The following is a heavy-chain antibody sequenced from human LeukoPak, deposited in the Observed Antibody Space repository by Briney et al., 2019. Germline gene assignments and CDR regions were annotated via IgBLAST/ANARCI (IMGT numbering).Heavy chain of an antibody. CDR3: ARVLSTGEVDY. Sequence: SETLSLTCTVSGGSISSGDYYWSWIRQPPGKGLEWIGYIYYSGSTYYNPSLKSRVTISVDRSKNQFSLKLSSVTAADTAVYYCARVLSTGEVDYWGQGTLVTVSS. CDR2: IYYSGST. D-gene: IGHD3-16*01. CDR1: GGSISSGDYY. J-gene: IGHJ4*02. V-gene: IGHV4-30-4*01.